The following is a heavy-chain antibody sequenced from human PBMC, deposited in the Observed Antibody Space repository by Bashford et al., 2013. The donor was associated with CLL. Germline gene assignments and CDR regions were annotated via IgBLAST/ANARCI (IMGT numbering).Heavy chain of an antibody. Sequence: ASVKVSCKASGYTFSTYGISWVRQAPGQGLEWMGWISANGAKTNYAQNLQGRVTMTRDTSTSTAYMELRSLKSDDTAVYYCAREGEGYCSGGNCYSGEFDHWGQGTLVTVSS. CDR1: GYTFSTYG. D-gene: IGHD2-15*01. CDR3: AREGEGYCSGGNCYSGEFDH. V-gene: IGHV1-18*01. J-gene: IGHJ4*02. CDR2: ISANGAKT.